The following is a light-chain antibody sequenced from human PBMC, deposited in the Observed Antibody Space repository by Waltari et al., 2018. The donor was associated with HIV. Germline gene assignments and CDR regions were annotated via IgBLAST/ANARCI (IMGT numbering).Light chain of an antibody. CDR2: SNN. Sequence: QSVLTQSPSASGTPGQRVIIPCSGSSTNIGSHRVNWYQQLPAPAPTLLIYSNNERPSGVPDRFSGSKSGTSASLAISGLQSEDEADYHCAAWDDSLNGPVFGGGTKLTVL. CDR1: STNIGSHR. J-gene: IGLJ2*01. V-gene: IGLV1-44*01. CDR3: AAWDDSLNGPV.